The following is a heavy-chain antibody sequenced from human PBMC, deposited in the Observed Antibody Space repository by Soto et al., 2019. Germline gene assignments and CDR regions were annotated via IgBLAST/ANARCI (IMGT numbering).Heavy chain of an antibody. Sequence: SGPTLVNPTQTLTLTCTFSGFSLSTSGVGVGWIRQPPGKALEWLALIYWDDDKRYSPSLKSRLTITKDTSKNQVVLTMTNMDPVDTATYYCAHSTGRWGDIVVVPAYNWFDPWGQGTLVTVSS. CDR1: GFSLSTSGVG. D-gene: IGHD2-2*01. J-gene: IGHJ5*02. V-gene: IGHV2-5*02. CDR3: AHSTGRWGDIVVVPAYNWFDP. CDR2: IYWDDDK.